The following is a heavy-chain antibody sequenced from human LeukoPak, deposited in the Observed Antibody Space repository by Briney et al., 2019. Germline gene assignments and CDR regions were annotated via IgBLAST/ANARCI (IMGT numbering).Heavy chain of an antibody. V-gene: IGHV4-4*09. CDR1: GGSITNYY. CDR3: ARLTRLSTSPDRYYLDY. J-gene: IGHJ4*02. Sequence: SSETLSLTCSLSGGSITNYYWSWIRQPPGKGLEWIGYIYTSGGTNYIPSLKGRVTISIDTSKNQFSLKLSSVTAADSAVYYCARLTRLSTSPDRYYLDYWGQGTLVTVSS. D-gene: IGHD6-6*01. CDR2: IYTSGGT.